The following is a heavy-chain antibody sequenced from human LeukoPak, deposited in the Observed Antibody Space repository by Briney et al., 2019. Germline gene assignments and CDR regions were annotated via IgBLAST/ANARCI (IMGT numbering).Heavy chain of an antibody. V-gene: IGHV1-69*05. CDR1: GGTFSSYA. D-gene: IGHD3-22*01. Sequence: ASVKVSCKASGGTFSSYAISWVRQAPGQGLEWMGGIIPIFGTANYAQKFQGRVTITTDESTSTAYMELSSLRSDDTAVYYCARDVIMIGVIGQGTSFNIWGQGTMVTVSS. CDR3: ARDVIMIGVIGQGTSFNI. J-gene: IGHJ3*02. CDR2: IIPIFGTA.